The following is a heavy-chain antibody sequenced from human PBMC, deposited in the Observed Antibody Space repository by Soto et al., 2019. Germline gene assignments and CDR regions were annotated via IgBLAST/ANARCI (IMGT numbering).Heavy chain of an antibody. D-gene: IGHD6-13*01. CDR2: IYYSGST. Sequence: SETLSLTCTVSGGSISSYYWSWIRQPPGKGLEWIGYIYYSGSTNYNPSLKSRVTISVDTSKNQFSLKLSSVTAADTAVYYCARAYPGYSSSWYFRGWFDPWGQGTLVTVSS. CDR1: GGSISSYY. J-gene: IGHJ5*02. CDR3: ARAYPGYSSSWYFRGWFDP. V-gene: IGHV4-59*12.